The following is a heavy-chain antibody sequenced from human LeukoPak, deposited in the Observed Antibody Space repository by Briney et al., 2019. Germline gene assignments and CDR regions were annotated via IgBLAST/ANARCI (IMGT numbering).Heavy chain of an antibody. D-gene: IGHD1-26*01. CDR2: ISGSGDST. J-gene: IGHJ6*03. CDR3: AKSQRGYYPRRTYYYYMDV. V-gene: IGHV3-23*01. CDR1: GFTFSSNT. Sequence: ESLTLSCAASGFTFSSNTMSWVRQAPGKGHELVSAISGSGDSTYYADSVKGRFTISRDNSNKNLYLQLNSLRAEDRAVYYCAKSQRGYYPRRTYYYYMDVWGKGTTVTVSS.